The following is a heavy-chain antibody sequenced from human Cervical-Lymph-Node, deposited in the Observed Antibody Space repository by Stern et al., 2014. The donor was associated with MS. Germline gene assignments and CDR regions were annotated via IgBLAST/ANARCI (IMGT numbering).Heavy chain of an antibody. Sequence: QLQLQESGSGLVRPSQTLSLTCTVSGGSVSSGGYTWSWLRQPPGKGLEWIGYIYEDESSYYNPSLTSRLTISIDRSKNQFSLRLSSMTAADTALYYCARVVRFLEWVPFDPWGQGILVTVSS. CDR2: IYEDESS. V-gene: IGHV4-30-2*01. CDR1: GGSVSSGGYT. J-gene: IGHJ5*02. D-gene: IGHD3-3*01. CDR3: ARVVRFLEWVPFDP.